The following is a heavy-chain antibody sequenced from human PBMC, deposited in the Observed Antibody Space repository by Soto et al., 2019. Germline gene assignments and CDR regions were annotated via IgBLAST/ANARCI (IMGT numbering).Heavy chain of an antibody. J-gene: IGHJ6*02. V-gene: IGHV4-39*01. D-gene: IGHD3-9*01. Sequence: PSETLSLTCTVSGGSISGSSYYWGWIRQPPGKGLEWIGSIYYSGSTYYNPSLKSRVTISVDTSKNQFSLKLSSVTAADTAVYYCASLRETGYHYRLAVWGQGTTVTVSS. CDR3: ASLRETGYHYRLAV. CDR1: GGSISGSSYY. CDR2: IYYSGST.